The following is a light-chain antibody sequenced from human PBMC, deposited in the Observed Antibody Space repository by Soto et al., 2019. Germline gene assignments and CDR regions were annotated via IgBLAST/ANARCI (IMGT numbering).Light chain of an antibody. CDR2: GAS. Sequence: EIIMPQSPAPLSVSPGEGATLSCRTSHSISTNLAWYQHKRGQSPRLLVYGASTRATGVPARCSGSGSGAEFPLSISILPYEDFAVYYCQQYNSWPTFGGGTKVEIK. V-gene: IGKV3-15*01. J-gene: IGKJ4*01. CDR1: HSISTN. CDR3: QQYNSWPT.